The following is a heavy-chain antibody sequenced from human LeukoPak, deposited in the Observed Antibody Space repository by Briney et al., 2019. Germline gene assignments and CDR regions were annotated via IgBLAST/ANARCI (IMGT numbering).Heavy chain of an antibody. V-gene: IGHV4-59*01. Sequence: SETLSLTCTVCGGSLSSYYWSWIRHPPGKGLEWLGYIYYSGSTNYSPSLKSRVTISVDTSKNQFSLKLSSVTAADTAVYYCARSYSSSSYFDYWGQGTLVTVSS. CDR1: GGSLSSYY. CDR2: IYYSGST. D-gene: IGHD6-13*01. J-gene: IGHJ4*02. CDR3: ARSYSSSSYFDY.